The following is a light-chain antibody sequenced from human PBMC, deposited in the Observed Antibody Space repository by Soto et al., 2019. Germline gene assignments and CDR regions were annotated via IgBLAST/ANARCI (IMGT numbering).Light chain of an antibody. J-gene: IGLJ1*01. V-gene: IGLV2-14*01. CDR2: DVS. CDR3: SSYTTTSTYV. Sequence: QSALTQPASVSGSPGQSITISCTGTSSDVGSYNYVSWYQQHPGKAPQVMIYDVSNRPSGVSYRFSGSKSGNTASLTISGLQAEDEADYYCSSYTTTSTYVFGTGTKLIVL. CDR1: SSDVGSYNY.